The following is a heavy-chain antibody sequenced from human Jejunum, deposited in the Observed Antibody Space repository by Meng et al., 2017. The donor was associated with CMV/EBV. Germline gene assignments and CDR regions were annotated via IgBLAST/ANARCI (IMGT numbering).Heavy chain of an antibody. CDR3: ARGVDYYGSGTFFDY. J-gene: IGHJ4*02. D-gene: IGHD3-10*01. CDR1: GSISTDGYD. Sequence: GSISTDGYDWGWIRHHPGKSQGWIGYIDCSGSTYGNPSLRSRVTISVDTSKYRCSLIVSSLTATDTTVYYGARGVDYYGSGTFFDYWGQGTLVTVSS. CDR2: IDCSGST. V-gene: IGHV4-31*02.